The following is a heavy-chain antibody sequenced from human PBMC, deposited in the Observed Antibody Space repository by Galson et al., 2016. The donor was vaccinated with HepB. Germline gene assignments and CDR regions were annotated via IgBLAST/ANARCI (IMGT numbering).Heavy chain of an antibody. V-gene: IGHV1-24*01. D-gene: IGHD1-1*01. CDR2: FNPEDAGS. CDR1: RNIRSEMI. CDR3: ATDTGRLYLGDHRGGGAY. J-gene: IGHJ4*02. Sequence: SVKVSCKVSRNIRSEMIIHWVRQAPERGLEWLGGFNPEDAGSIYAQRFQGRFTMTEDTSTNTAYMELSRLRREDTAVYYCATDTGRLYLGDHRGGGAYWGQGTLVAVSS.